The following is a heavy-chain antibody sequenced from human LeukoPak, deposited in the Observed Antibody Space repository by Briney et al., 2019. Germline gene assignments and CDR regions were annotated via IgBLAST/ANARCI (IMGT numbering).Heavy chain of an antibody. Sequence: GGSPRLSCTASGFTFGDYAMSWVRQAPGRGLEWVGSIRSKAYGGTTEYAASVKGRFTISRDDSKSIAYLQMNSLKTEDTAVYYCTRDPYYYGSGSLPYYFDYWGQGTLVTVSS. CDR1: GFTFGDYA. D-gene: IGHD3-10*01. CDR3: TRDPYYYGSGSLPYYFDY. CDR2: IRSKAYGGTT. J-gene: IGHJ4*02. V-gene: IGHV3-49*04.